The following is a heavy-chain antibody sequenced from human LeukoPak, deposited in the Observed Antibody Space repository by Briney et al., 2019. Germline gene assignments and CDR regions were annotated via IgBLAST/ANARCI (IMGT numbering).Heavy chain of an antibody. CDR1: GFTFRNYN. CDR2: ISGSGGST. Sequence: GGSLRLSCAASGFTFRNYNMNWVRQAPGKGLEWVSAISGSGGSTYYADSVKGRFTISRDNSKNTLYLQMNSLRAEDTAVYYCAKPYSSSWYEWDAFDIWGQGTMVTVSS. V-gene: IGHV3-23*01. CDR3: AKPYSSSWYEWDAFDI. D-gene: IGHD6-13*01. J-gene: IGHJ3*02.